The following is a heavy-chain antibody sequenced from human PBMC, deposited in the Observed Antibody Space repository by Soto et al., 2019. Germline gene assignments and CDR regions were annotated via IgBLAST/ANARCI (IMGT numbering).Heavy chain of an antibody. V-gene: IGHV3-33*01. D-gene: IGHD3-10*01. Sequence: PGGSLRLSCAASGFTFSNYGMHWVRQAPGKGLEWVALIWYDGSNKYYVDSVKGRSVISRDNSKNTLYLQMSSLRAEDTAVYYCVRDRVHYFDYWGQGTLVTVSS. CDR1: GFTFSNYG. J-gene: IGHJ4*02. CDR3: VRDRVHYFDY. CDR2: IWYDGSNK.